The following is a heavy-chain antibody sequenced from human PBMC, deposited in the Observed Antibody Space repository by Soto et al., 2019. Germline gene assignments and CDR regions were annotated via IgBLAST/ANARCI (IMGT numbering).Heavy chain of an antibody. V-gene: IGHV3-11*01. CDR1: GLTFSDCY. D-gene: IGHD3-10*01. CDR3: ARVRFGEWGYAMDV. J-gene: IGHJ6*02. CDR2: ISSSGSSI. Sequence: QVQLVESGGGLVKPGGSLRLSCAASGLTFSDCYMNWIRQAPGKGLEWVSYISSSGSSINYAGSVKGRFTISRDNAKNSLYLQMNSLRAEDTARYYCARVRFGEWGYAMDVWGQGTTVIVSS.